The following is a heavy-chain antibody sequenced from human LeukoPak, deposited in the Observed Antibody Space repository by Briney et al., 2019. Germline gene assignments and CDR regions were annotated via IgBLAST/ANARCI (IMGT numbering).Heavy chain of an antibody. CDR1: GYTFTSYY. CDR3: AREEGVDYYYYMDV. J-gene: IGHJ6*03. D-gene: IGHD3-3*01. Sequence: ASVKVACKASGYTFTSYYMHWVRQAPGQGLEWMGIINPSGGSASYAQKFQGRVTMTRDTSISTAYMELSRLRSDDTAVYYCAREEGVDYYYYMDVWGKGTTVTVSS. CDR2: INPSGGSA. V-gene: IGHV1-46*01.